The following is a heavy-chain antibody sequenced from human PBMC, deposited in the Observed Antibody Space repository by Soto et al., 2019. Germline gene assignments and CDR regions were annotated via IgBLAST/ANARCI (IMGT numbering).Heavy chain of an antibody. Sequence: GGSLRLSCAASGFTFSDYYMSWIRQAPGKGLEWVSYISSSGSTIYYADSVKGRFTISRDNAKNSLYLQMNIQREEDTAVDYCARDYYGSGSTFCYCYYGMDVWGQGTTVTVSS. J-gene: IGHJ6*02. CDR2: ISSSGSTI. CDR3: ARDYYGSGSTFCYCYYGMDV. D-gene: IGHD3-10*01. V-gene: IGHV3-11*01. CDR1: GFTFSDYY.